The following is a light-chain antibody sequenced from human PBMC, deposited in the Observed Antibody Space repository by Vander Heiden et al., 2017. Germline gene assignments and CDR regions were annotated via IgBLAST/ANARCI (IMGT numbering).Light chain of an antibody. V-gene: IGLV1-40*01. J-gene: IGLJ2*01. CDR3: QSYDSSLSSVV. CDR1: SSNIGAGYD. CDR2: GNA. Sequence: QSVLTQPPSVSGAPGQRVPISCTGGSSNIGAGYDVQWDQQLPGTAPKLLIYGNANRPSGVPDRFSGSKSGTSASLAITRLQAEDEADYYCQSYDSSLSSVVFAGGTKLTVL.